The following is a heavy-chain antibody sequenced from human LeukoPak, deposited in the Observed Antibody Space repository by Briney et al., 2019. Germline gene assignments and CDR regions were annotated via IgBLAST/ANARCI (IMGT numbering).Heavy chain of an antibody. CDR3: TTDPVTAPETGEVDY. CDR1: GFTFSNAW. Sequence: GGSLRLSCAASGFTFSNAWMSWVRQTPGKGLEWVGRIKSKTDGGTTDYAAPVKGRFTISRDDSKNTLYLQMNSLKTEDTAVYYCTTDPVTAPETGEVDYWGQGTLVTVSS. J-gene: IGHJ4*02. D-gene: IGHD7-27*01. CDR2: IKSKTDGGTT. V-gene: IGHV3-15*01.